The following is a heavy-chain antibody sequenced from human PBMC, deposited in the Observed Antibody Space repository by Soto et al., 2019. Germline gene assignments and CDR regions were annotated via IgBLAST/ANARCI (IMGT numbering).Heavy chain of an antibody. J-gene: IGHJ4*02. Sequence: SLRLSCAASGFPFGDYAMHWVRQAPGKGLEWVSSIYWNSGTIDYADSVKGRFTISRDNAKNSLYLQMNSLRPEDTAMYYCAKDNSLTTSYFDHWGQGTLVTVSS. CDR3: AKDNSLTTSYFDH. V-gene: IGHV3-9*01. CDR1: GFPFGDYA. CDR2: IYWNSGTI. D-gene: IGHD4-17*01.